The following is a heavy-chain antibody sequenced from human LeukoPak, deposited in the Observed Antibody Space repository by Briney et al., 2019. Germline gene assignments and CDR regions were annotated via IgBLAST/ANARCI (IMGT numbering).Heavy chain of an antibody. J-gene: IGHJ4*02. D-gene: IGHD6-13*01. CDR1: GGSISGYY. Sequence: SETLSLTCTVSGGSISGYYWSWIRQPPGKGLEWIGYIYYSGSTNYNPSLKSRVTISVDTSKNQFSLKLSSVTAADTAVYYCARSPDPYSSSWYTVDYWGQGTLVTVSS. V-gene: IGHV4-59*01. CDR2: IYYSGST. CDR3: ARSPDPYSSSWYTVDY.